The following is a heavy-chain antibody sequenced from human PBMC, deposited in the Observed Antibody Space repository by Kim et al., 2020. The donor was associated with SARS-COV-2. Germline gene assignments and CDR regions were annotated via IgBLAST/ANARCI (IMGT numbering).Heavy chain of an antibody. D-gene: IGHD3-22*01. V-gene: IGHV4-34*01. J-gene: IGHJ4*02. CDR3: ARGSDSGYYRSRPFDY. CDR1: GGSFSGYY. Sequence: SETLSLTCAVYGGSFSGYYWSWIRQPPGKGLEWIGEINHSGSTNYNPSLKSRVTISVDTSKNQFSLKLSSVTAADTAVYYCARGSDSGYYRSRPFDYWGQGTLVTVSS. CDR2: INHSGST.